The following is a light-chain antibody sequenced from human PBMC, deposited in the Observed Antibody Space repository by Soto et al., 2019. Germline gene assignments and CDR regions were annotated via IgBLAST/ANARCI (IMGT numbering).Light chain of an antibody. J-gene: IGKJ4*01. CDR2: GAS. CDR3: QQYNNWPPLT. CDR1: QSVSSN. Sequence: EIVMTQSPATLSVSAGERVTLSCRASQSVSSNLAWYQQKPGQAPRLLIYGASTRATGIPARFSGSGSGTDFTLTISSLQSEECAVYYCQQYNNWPPLTFGGGTKVEIK. V-gene: IGKV3D-15*01.